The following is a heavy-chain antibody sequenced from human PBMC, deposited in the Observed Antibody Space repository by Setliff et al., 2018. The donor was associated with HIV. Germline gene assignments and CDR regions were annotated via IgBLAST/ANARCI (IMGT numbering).Heavy chain of an antibody. J-gene: IGHJ1*01. V-gene: IGHV1-69*05. CDR3: ARDPSSGIYYDSSGQYFQN. Sequence: SVKVSCKASRSTFNSHTISWVRQAPGQGLEWMGGIIPISGTVNYAQKFWGRVTITTHESTSTAYMGLRSLRPDDTAVYFCARDPSSGIYYDSSGQYFQNWGQGTLVTVSS. D-gene: IGHD3-22*01. CDR2: IIPISGTV. CDR1: RSTFNSHT.